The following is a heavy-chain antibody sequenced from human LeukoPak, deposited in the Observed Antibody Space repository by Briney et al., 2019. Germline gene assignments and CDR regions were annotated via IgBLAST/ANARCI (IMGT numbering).Heavy chain of an antibody. Sequence: PGGSLRLSCAASGFTFSTYWMNWVRQAPGKGLEWVSYINSGSTTIKYAGSVKGRFTISRDNAKNSLYLQMSSLRAEDTALYYCARDGDNGGYSSYYFDYWGQGTLVTVSS. CDR2: INSGSTTI. D-gene: IGHD3-22*01. V-gene: IGHV3-48*04. CDR1: GFTFSTYW. CDR3: ARDGDNGGYSSYYFDY. J-gene: IGHJ4*02.